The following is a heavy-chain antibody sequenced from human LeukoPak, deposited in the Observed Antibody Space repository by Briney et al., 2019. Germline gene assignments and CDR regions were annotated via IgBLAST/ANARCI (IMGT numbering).Heavy chain of an antibody. Sequence: SVKVSCKAPGGTFTSYSYAISWVRQAPGQGLEWMGGIIPLVGSAAYAQKFQGRVTISTDEATNTVHMEVSSLTSDDTAVYYCAREVGASHLDHWGQGTLVTVSS. D-gene: IGHD1-26*01. CDR3: AREVGASHLDH. J-gene: IGHJ4*02. CDR1: GGTFTSYSYA. V-gene: IGHV1-69*05. CDR2: IIPLVGSA.